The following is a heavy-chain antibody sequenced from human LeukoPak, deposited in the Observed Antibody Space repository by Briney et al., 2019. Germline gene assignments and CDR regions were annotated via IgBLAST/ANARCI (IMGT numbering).Heavy chain of an antibody. D-gene: IGHD3-22*01. V-gene: IGHV4-59*01. Sequence: PGGSLRLSCAASGFTFDDYAMHWVRQAPGKGLEWIGYIYYSGSTNYNPSLKSRVTISVDTSKNQFSLKLSSVTAADTAVYYCARDDDSSGYGFDYWGQGTLVTVSS. J-gene: IGHJ4*02. CDR2: IYYSGST. CDR1: GFTFDDYA. CDR3: ARDDDSSGYGFDY.